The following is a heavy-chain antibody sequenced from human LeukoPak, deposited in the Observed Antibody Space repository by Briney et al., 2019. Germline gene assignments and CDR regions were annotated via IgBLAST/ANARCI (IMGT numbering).Heavy chain of an antibody. CDR3: AREPRDAAMVSGMDV. J-gene: IGHJ6*02. V-gene: IGHV3-11*01. D-gene: IGHD5-18*01. Sequence: GGSLRLSCAASGFTFSDYYMSWIRQAPGKGLEWVSYISSSGSTIYYADSVKGRFTISRDNAKNSLYLQMNSLRAEDTAVYYCAREPRDAAMVSGMDVWGQGTTVTVSS. CDR1: GFTFSDYY. CDR2: ISSSGSTI.